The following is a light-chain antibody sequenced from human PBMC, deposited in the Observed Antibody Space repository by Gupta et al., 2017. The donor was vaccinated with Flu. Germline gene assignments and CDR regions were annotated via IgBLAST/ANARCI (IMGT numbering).Light chain of an antibody. V-gene: IGKV3-20*01. J-gene: IGKJ1*01. Sequence: EIVLTQSPGTLSLFPGERATLSCRASQSVSRSSLAWYQHKSGQAPRLLIYGASRRATGIPDRFSGSGSGTDFTLTISRLEPEDFAVYYCQQYGSSPRTFGQGTKVEI. CDR2: GAS. CDR3: QQYGSSPRT. CDR1: QSVSRSS.